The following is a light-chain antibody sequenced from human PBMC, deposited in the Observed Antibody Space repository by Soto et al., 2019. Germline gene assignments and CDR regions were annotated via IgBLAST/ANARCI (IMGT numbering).Light chain of an antibody. CDR3: QQRSNWPLS. V-gene: IGKV3-11*01. CDR1: QSVSSY. Sequence: MVLTQSPATLSLSPGERATLSCRASQSVSSYLAWYQQKPGQAHRLLIYDASNRATGIPARFSGSGSGTDFTLTISSLEPEEFAVYYCQQRSNWPLSFGQGTTVEIK. CDR2: DAS. J-gene: IGKJ1*01.